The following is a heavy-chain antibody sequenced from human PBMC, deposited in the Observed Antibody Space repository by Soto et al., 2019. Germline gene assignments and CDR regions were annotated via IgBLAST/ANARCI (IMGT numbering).Heavy chain of an antibody. CDR3: ARAGIHGNEYGLDV. Sequence: EVQLVQSGAEVKKPGESLRISCKGSGYSFTDRWINWVRQMPGKGLEWMGSIDPSDSYTRYNPSFQGHVTFSIDKSISIAYLQWTRLKASDTAMYYCARAGIHGNEYGLDVWGPGTTVTVSS. CDR2: IDPSDSYT. CDR1: GYSFTDRW. J-gene: IGHJ6*02. D-gene: IGHD1-1*01. V-gene: IGHV5-10-1*03.